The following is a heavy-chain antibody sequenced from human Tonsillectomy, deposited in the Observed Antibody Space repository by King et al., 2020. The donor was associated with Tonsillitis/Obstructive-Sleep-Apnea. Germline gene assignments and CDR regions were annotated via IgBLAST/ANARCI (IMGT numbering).Heavy chain of an antibody. Sequence: VQLVESGGGLVQPGRSLRLSCAASGFAFDDYAMHWVRQAPGKGLEWVSGISWNSDSIGYADSVKGRFTISRDNAKKSLYLQMNSLRADDTALYYCAKGLVGVVLASEPSRYFDYWGQGTLVPVSS. J-gene: IGHJ4*02. CDR2: ISWNSDSI. D-gene: IGHD2-2*01. V-gene: IGHV3-9*01. CDR1: GFAFDDYA. CDR3: AKGLVGVVLASEPSRYFDY.